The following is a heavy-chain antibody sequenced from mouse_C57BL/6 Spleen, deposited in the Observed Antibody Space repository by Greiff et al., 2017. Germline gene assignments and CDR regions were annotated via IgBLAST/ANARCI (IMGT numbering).Heavy chain of an antibody. J-gene: IGHJ1*03. Sequence: DVMLVESGGGLVQPGGSLKLSCAASGFTFSDYGMAWVRQAPRKGPEWVAFISNLAYSIYYADTVTGRFTISRENAKNTLYLEMSSLRSEDTAMYYCARSSPSWYFDFWGTGTTVTVSS. CDR2: ISNLAYSI. V-gene: IGHV5-15*01. D-gene: IGHD1-1*01. CDR3: ARSSPSWYFDF. CDR1: GFTFSDYG.